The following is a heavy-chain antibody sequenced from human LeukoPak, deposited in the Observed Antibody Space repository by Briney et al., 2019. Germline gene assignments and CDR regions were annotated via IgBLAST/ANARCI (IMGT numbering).Heavy chain of an antibody. D-gene: IGHD3-16*01. V-gene: IGHV4-30-4*08. J-gene: IGHJ3*02. CDR1: GGSISSGGYY. CDR2: IYYSGST. Sequence: SETLSLTCTVSGGSISSGGYYWSWIRQHPGKGLEWIGYIYYSGSTYYNPSLKSRVTISVDTSKNQFSLKLSSVTAADTAVYYCARGSYAAPFDIWGQGTMVTVSS. CDR3: ARGSYAAPFDI.